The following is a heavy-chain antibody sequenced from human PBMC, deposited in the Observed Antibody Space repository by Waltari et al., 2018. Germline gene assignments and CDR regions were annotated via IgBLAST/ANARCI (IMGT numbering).Heavy chain of an antibody. V-gene: IGHV3-74*01. CDR3: AREVDAFDV. Sequence: EVQLVESGGGLVQPGGSLRLSCAASGNTLGNYYMHWVRQAPGKGRVWVTNINGPGVTTRYPDSGKGRFTISRDNAKKMLYLQMNSLRAEDTAVYFCAREVDAFDVWGQGTMVTVSS. J-gene: IGHJ3*01. CDR2: INGPGVTT. CDR1: GNTLGNYY.